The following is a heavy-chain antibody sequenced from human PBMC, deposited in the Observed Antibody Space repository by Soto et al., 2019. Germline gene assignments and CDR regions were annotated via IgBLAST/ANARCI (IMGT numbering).Heavy chain of an antibody. J-gene: IGHJ4*02. V-gene: IGHV3-23*01. D-gene: IGHD5-18*01. CDR1: GFTFSSYA. CDR2: ISGSGGST. CDR3: AKTMIQLWFYY. Sequence: SLRLSCAASGFTFSSYAMSWIRQAPGKGLEWVSAISGSGGSTYYADSVKGRFTISRDNSKNTRDLQMKSLTAEDTAVYYCAKTMIQLWFYYWGQGSLVTVS.